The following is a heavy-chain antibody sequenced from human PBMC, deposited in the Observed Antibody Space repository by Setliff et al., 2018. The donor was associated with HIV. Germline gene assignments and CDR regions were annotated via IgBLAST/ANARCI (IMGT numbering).Heavy chain of an antibody. V-gene: IGHV4-39*01. Sequence: SETLSLTCTVSGGSISSSSYYWGWIRQPPGKGLEWIGSIYYSGSTYYNPSLKSRVTISVDTSKNQFSLKLSSVTAADTAVYYCASMGTGYDFWGGYPGYWGQGTLVTVSS. J-gene: IGHJ4*02. CDR1: GGSISSSSYY. D-gene: IGHD3-3*01. CDR3: ASMGTGYDFWGGYPGY. CDR2: IYYSGST.